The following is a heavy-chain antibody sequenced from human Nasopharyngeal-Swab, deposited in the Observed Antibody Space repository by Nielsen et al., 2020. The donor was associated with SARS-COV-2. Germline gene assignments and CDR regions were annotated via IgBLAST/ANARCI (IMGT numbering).Heavy chain of an antibody. CDR2: IYYSGNT. Sequence: WIRQPPGKGLEWMGYIYYSGNTNYNPSLKSRLTISVDTSKNQFSLRLISVTAADTAVYYCAREDASPTAFFDSWGQGMLVPSPQ. J-gene: IGHJ4*02. D-gene: IGHD6-6*01. V-gene: IGHV4-59*01. CDR3: AREDASPTAFFDS.